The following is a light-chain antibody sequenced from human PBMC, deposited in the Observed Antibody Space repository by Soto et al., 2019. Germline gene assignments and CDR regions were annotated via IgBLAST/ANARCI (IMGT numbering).Light chain of an antibody. CDR2: GAS. J-gene: IGKJ4*01. V-gene: IGKV3-20*01. CDR1: QSVSSSD. CDR3: QQYGSSPLT. Sequence: EIVLTLSPGTLSLSPGERATLSCRASQSVSSSDLAWYQQKPGQAPRLLIYGASSRATGIPDRFSGSGSGTDFTLTISRLEPEDFAVYYCQQYGSSPLTFGGGTKV.